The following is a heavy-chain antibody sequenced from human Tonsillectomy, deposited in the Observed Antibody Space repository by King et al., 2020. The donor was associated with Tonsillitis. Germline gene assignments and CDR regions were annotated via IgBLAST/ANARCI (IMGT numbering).Heavy chain of an antibody. V-gene: IGHV2-5*02. CDR3: ARLTLRYFDWLSPFDY. J-gene: IGHJ4*02. CDR2: IYWDDDK. Sequence: TLKESGPTLVKPTQTLTLTCTFSGFSLSTSGVGVGWIRQPPGKALEWLALIYWDDDKRYSPSLKSRLTITKDTSKNQVVLTMANMEPVDTATYYCARLTLRYFDWLSPFDYWGQGTLVTVSS. CDR1: GFSLSTSGVG. D-gene: IGHD3-9*01.